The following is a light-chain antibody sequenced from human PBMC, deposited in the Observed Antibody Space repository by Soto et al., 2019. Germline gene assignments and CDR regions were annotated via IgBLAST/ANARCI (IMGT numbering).Light chain of an antibody. CDR1: QSVTNW. J-gene: IGKJ2*01. CDR2: DAS. V-gene: IGKV1-5*01. Sequence: DIQMTQSPSTLSVSVGDRVTITCRASQSVTNWLAWYQQKPGKAPNLLIYDASRLQSGIPSRFSGSGSGTEFTLTISSLQPDDFATYYCQQYTAYPYTFGRGTKLEIK. CDR3: QQYTAYPYT.